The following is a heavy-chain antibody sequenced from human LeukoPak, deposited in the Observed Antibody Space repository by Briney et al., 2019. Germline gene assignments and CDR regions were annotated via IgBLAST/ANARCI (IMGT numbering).Heavy chain of an antibody. D-gene: IGHD2-15*01. CDR1: GGTFSSYA. Sequence: ASVKVSCKASGGTFSSYAISWVRQAPGQGLEWMGGIIPIFGTANYAQKFQGRVTITTDESTSTAYMELSSLRSEDTAVYYCARDPRDCSGGSCYFDAFDIWGQGTMVTVSS. J-gene: IGHJ3*02. CDR2: IIPIFGTA. V-gene: IGHV1-69*05. CDR3: ARDPRDCSGGSCYFDAFDI.